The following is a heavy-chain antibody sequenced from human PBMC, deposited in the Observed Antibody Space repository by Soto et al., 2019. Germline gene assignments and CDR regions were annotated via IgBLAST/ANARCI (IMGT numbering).Heavy chain of an antibody. V-gene: IGHV1-2*02. CDR2: INPNSGGT. CDR3: ARDQSPSSGWPGMDV. J-gene: IGHJ6*02. Sequence: RASVKVSCKASGYTFTDYNMHWVRQAPGQGLEWMGWINPNSGGTNYAQKFQGRVTMTRDTSISTAYMELNRLRSDDTAVYYCARDQSPSSGWPGMDVWGQGTTVTVSS. CDR1: GYTFTDYN. D-gene: IGHD6-19*01.